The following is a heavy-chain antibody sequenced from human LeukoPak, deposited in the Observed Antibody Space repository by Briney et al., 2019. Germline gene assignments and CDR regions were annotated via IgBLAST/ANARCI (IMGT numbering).Heavy chain of an antibody. J-gene: IGHJ4*02. CDR1: GGSISSYS. CDR3: ARGRSSYYDSGGYYYLVY. D-gene: IGHD3-22*01. CDR2: INNSGYT. V-gene: IGHV4-59*01. Sequence: SETLSLTCTVSGGSISSYSWNWIRQPPGKGLEWIGDINNSGYTNNNPSLKSRVTISVDTFKNQFSLKLSSVTAADTAVYYCARGRSSYYDSGGYYYLVYWGQGTLVTVSS.